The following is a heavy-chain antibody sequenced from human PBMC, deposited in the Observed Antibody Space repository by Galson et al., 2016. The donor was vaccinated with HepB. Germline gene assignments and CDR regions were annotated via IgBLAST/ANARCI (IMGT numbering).Heavy chain of an antibody. CDR3: ARDFSRYGSGNSYFDY. D-gene: IGHD3-10*01. V-gene: IGHV3-30-3*01. CDR2: ISYDGSKK. J-gene: IGHJ4*02. Sequence: SLRLSCAASGFTFSSYTIYWVRQVPGKGLEWVAVISYDGSKKYYADSVKGRFTISRDNSKNTLYLQMNSLRPEDTAVYYCARDFSRYGSGNSYFDYWGRGTLVTVSS. CDR1: GFTFSSYT.